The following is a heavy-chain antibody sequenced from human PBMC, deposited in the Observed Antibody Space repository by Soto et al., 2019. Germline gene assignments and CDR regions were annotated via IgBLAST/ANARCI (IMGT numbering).Heavy chain of an antibody. CDR3: AKDFRPDGLYDLDY. Sequence: EVQLLESGGGLVQPGGSLRLSCATSGFAFSIYAMSWVRQAPGKGREWVSTLIGGTGVTSYADSVKGRFTISRDNSKTTLYLQMNSLGADDTAVYYCAKDFRPDGLYDLDYWGQGTLVTVSS. CDR1: GFAFSIYA. CDR2: LIGGTGVT. D-gene: IGHD3-3*01. V-gene: IGHV3-23*01. J-gene: IGHJ4*02.